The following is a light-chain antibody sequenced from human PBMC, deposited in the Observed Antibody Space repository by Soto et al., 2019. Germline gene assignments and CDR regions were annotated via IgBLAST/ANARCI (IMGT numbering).Light chain of an antibody. J-gene: IGKJ1*01. CDR1: QSISHY. V-gene: IGKV3D-15*01. CDR3: QQYHIWPSWT. CDR2: GAA. Sequence: IVLTQSPGTLSLSPGERATLSCRANQSISHYLAWYQQKPGQSPRLLIYGAASRAIGIPDRFNGSGSETTFPLTISSLQSEDFAVYFCQQYHIWPSWTFGQGTKVEHK.